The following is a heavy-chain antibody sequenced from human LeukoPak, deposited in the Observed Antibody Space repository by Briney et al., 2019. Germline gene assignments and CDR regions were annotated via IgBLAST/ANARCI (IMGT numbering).Heavy chain of an antibody. V-gene: IGHV1-2*02. CDR3: ARGVTARGFYYYMDV. CDR2: INSNSGGT. D-gene: IGHD2-21*02. Sequence: RASGKVSCKTSGYTFTSYYMHWVRQAPGQGLEWMGWINSNSGGTNYAQKFQGRVTMTRDTSISTAYMELSRLRSDDTAIYYCARGVTARGFYYYMDVWGKGTTVTISS. CDR1: GYTFTSYY. J-gene: IGHJ6*03.